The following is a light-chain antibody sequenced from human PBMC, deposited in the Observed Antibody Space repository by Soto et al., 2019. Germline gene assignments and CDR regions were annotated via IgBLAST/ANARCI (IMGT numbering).Light chain of an antibody. CDR1: SSNIGSEY. CDR3: AAWDDILNGWV. J-gene: IGLJ3*02. V-gene: IGLV1-44*01. CDR2: SND. Sequence: QSVLTQPPSASGTPGQRVTISCSGSSSNIGSEYVVWYQHLPGMAPKLLTHSNDHRPSGVADRFSGSKSGTSASLAISGLQSEDEADYYCAAWDDILNGWVFGGGTKLTVL.